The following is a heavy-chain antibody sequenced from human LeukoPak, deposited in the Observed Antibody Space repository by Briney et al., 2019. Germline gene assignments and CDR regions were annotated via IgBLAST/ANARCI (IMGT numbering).Heavy chain of an antibody. D-gene: IGHD4-17*01. CDR3: ARDTVTAYDY. V-gene: IGHV4-61*02. Sequence: PSETLSLTCTVSGGSISSGSYYWSWTRQPAGKGLEWIGRIYTSGSTNYNPSLKSRVTISVDTSKNQFSLKLSSVTAADTAVYYCARDTVTAYDYWGQGTLVTVSS. J-gene: IGHJ4*02. CDR2: IYTSGST. CDR1: GGSISSGSYY.